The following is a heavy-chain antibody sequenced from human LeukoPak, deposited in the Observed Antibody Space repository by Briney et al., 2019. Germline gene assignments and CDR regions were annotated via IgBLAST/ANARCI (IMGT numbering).Heavy chain of an antibody. CDR1: GFTFSSYA. V-gene: IGHV3-23*01. CDR2: ISGSGCST. J-gene: IGHJ5*02. D-gene: IGHD3-22*01. Sequence: GGSLRLSCAASGFTFSSYAMSWVRQAPGKGLEWVSAISGSGCSTYYADSVKGRFTISRDNSKNTLYLQMNSLRAEDTAVYYCAKDSSWRAGSSGFNWFDPWGQGTLVTVSS. CDR3: AKDSSWRAGSSGFNWFDP.